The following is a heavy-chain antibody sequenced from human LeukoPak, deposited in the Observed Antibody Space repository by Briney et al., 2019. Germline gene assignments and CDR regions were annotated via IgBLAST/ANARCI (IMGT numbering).Heavy chain of an antibody. Sequence: SGPTLVNPTQTLALTCAFSGFSLTTSGVVVGWFRQPPGKALECLAVIYWDDDKRYSPSLESRLTITKDTSKNQVVLTMTNMDPVDTATYFCGYRGHTGTYFDYWGQGILVTVSS. V-gene: IGHV2-5*02. D-gene: IGHD4-17*01. J-gene: IGHJ4*02. CDR1: GFSLTTSGVV. CDR2: IYWDDDK. CDR3: GYRGHTGTYFDY.